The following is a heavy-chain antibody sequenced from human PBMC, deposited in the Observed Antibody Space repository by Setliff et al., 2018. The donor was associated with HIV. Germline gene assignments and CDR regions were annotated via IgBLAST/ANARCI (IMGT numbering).Heavy chain of an antibody. CDR3: ARAMGYSSSKSGRVLLC. CDR1: GGSISSYF. V-gene: IGHV4-59*01. D-gene: IGHD6-13*01. Sequence: SETLSLTCTVSGGSISSYFWSWVRQPPGKGLEWIGYIYHTGTTNYNPSFWSRATISVDTSKNQISLRLTSLTAADTAVYYCARAMGYSSSKSGRVLLCWGQGAPVTVSS. J-gene: IGHJ1*01. CDR2: IYHTGTT.